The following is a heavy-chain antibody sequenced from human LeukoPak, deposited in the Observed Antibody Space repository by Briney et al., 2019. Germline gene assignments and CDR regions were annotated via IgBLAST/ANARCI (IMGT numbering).Heavy chain of an antibody. CDR3: ARASGSYWWFDS. D-gene: IGHD1-26*01. Sequence: HWASVKVSCKASGYTFTGYYLHWVRQAPGQGLEWMGCVNPNSGDTNYAQKFQGSVTMTRDTSISTVYMELSRLRSDDTAVYYCARASGSYWWFDSWGQGTLVTVSS. CDR2: VNPNSGDT. J-gene: IGHJ5*01. V-gene: IGHV1-2*02. CDR1: GYTFTGYY.